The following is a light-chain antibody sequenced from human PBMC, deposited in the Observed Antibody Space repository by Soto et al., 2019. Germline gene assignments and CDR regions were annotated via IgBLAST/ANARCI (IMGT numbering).Light chain of an antibody. CDR3: SSYTSSIYV. Sequence: QSALTQPASVSGSPGQSITISCTGTSSDVGGYNYVSWYQQHPGKAPKLMIYDVSNRPSGVSNRFSGSKSGNTASLTISGLQAEDEADYYCSSYTSSIYVFGTGTEVTVL. J-gene: IGLJ1*01. CDR2: DVS. V-gene: IGLV2-14*01. CDR1: SSDVGGYNY.